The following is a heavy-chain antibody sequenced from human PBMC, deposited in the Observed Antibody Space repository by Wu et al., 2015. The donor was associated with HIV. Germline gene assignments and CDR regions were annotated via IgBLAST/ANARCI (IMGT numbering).Heavy chain of an antibody. J-gene: IGHJ6*02. CDR1: GVTFSSSG. CDR3: ASQRVRRSCSGGACDIYYYAMDA. Sequence: QVQLVQSGAEVKKPGSSVKVSCKGTGVTFSSSGISWVRQAPGQGLEWLGGIIPIFHTENYAQKFQGRVTITTDGSTSTVQMELTNLRSEDTAVYYCASQRVRRSCSGGACDIYYYAMDAWGQGTTVIVSS. CDR2: IIPIFHTE. V-gene: IGHV1-69*01. D-gene: IGHD2-15*01.